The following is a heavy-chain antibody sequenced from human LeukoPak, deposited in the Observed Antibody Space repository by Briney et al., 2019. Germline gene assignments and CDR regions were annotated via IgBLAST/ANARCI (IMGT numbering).Heavy chain of an antibody. V-gene: IGHV3-48*01. Sequence: GGSLRLSCAASGFTLSSYSMNWVRQAPGKGLEWVSDISSSGTTISYADSVKGRFTISRDNAKNSLYLQMNSLRAEDTAVYYCARGATAGRGAFDIWGQGTMVTVSS. CDR3: ARGATAGRGAFDI. CDR2: ISSSGTTI. CDR1: GFTLSSYS. D-gene: IGHD6-13*01. J-gene: IGHJ3*02.